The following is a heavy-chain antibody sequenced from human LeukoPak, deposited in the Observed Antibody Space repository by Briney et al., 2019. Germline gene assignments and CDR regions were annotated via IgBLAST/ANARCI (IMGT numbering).Heavy chain of an antibody. CDR1: GFTFSSYA. J-gene: IGHJ4*02. V-gene: IGHV3-23*01. CDR3: AAGYSMIVVVITTSPHFDY. CDR2: ISGSGGST. Sequence: GGSLRLSCAASGFTFSSYAMSWVRQAPGKGLEWVSAISGSGGSTYYADSVKGRFTISRDNSKNTLYLQMNSLRAEDTAVYYCAAGYSMIVVVITTSPHFDYWGQGTLVTVSS. D-gene: IGHD3-22*01.